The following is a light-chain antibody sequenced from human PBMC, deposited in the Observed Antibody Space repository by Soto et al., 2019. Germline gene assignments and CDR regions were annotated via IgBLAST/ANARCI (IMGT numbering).Light chain of an antibody. V-gene: IGKV3-11*01. J-gene: IGKJ3*01. CDR2: DAS. CDR1: QSVGTY. Sequence: EIVLTQSPATLSLSPGERAILSCRASQSVGTYLAWYQQKPGQAPRLLIYDASNRATGIPARFGGSGSGTDFTLTINSRETEDFAVYYCQQRSNGPGTFGPGTKVDIK. CDR3: QQRSNGPGT.